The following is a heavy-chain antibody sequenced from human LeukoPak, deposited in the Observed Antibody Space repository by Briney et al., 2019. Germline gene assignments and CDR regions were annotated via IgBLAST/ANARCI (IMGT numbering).Heavy chain of an antibody. V-gene: IGHV1-69*13. CDR1: GGTFSSYA. Sequence: PRASVKVSCKASGGTFSSYAISWVRQAPGQGLEWMGGIIPIFGTANYAQKFQGRVTITADESTSTAYMELSSLRSEDTAVYYCARDRSARNWFDPWGQGTLVTVSS. CDR2: IIPIFGTA. CDR3: ARDRSARNWFDP. J-gene: IGHJ5*02.